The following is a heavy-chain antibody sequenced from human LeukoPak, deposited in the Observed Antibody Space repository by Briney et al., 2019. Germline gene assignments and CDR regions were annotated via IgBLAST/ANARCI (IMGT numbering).Heavy chain of an antibody. Sequence: PGRSLRLSCAASGFTFSSYAMHWVRQAPRKGLEWVAVISYDGSNKYYADSVKGRFTISRDNSKNTLYLQMNSLRAEDTAVYYCARPSTTVTTYDAFDIWAKGQWSPSLQ. V-gene: IGHV3-30-3*01. CDR3: ARPSTTVTTYDAFDI. CDR1: GFTFSSYA. CDR2: ISYDGSNK. J-gene: IGHJ3*02. D-gene: IGHD4-17*01.